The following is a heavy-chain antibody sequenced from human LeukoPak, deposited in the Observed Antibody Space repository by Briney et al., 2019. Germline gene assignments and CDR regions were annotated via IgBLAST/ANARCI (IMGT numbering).Heavy chain of an antibody. CDR3: ARDNCYDREKHFDY. D-gene: IGHD3-22*01. V-gene: IGHV3-30*07. CDR2: ISYDGSNK. J-gene: IGHJ4*02. CDR1: GFTFSSYA. Sequence: GGSLRLSCAASGFTFSSYAMHWVREAPGKGLEWGAVISYDGSNKYYADSAKGRFTISRDNAKNRLYLQMNSLRAEDTAVYYCARDNCYDREKHFDYWGQGTLVTVSS.